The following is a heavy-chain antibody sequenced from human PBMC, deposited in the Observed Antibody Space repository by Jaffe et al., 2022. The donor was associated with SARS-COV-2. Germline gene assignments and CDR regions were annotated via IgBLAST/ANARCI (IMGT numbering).Heavy chain of an antibody. D-gene: IGHD3-22*01. CDR2: IYTSGST. Sequence: QVQLQESGPGLVKPSETLSLTCTVSGGSISSYYWSWIRQPAGKGLEWIGRIYTSGSTNYNPSLKSRVTMSVDTSKNQFSLKLSSVTAADTAVYYCARGGYYDSSGYYPAVLSFDYWGQGTLVTVSS. J-gene: IGHJ4*02. CDR3: ARGGYYDSSGYYPAVLSFDY. CDR1: GGSISSYY. V-gene: IGHV4-4*07.